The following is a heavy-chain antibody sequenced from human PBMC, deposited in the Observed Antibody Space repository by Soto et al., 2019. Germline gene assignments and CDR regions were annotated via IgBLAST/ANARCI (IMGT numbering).Heavy chain of an antibody. D-gene: IGHD3-9*01. V-gene: IGHV4-34*01. CDR2: INHSGST. CDR1: GGSFSGYY. J-gene: IGHJ6*02. Sequence: SETLSLTCALYGGSFSGYYWSWIRQPPGKGLEWIGEINHSGSTNYNPSLKSRVTISVDTSKNQFSLKLSSVTAADTAVYYCGRIGRYFDGFDYYYYYGMDVWGQGTTVTVSS. CDR3: GRIGRYFDGFDYYYYYGMDV.